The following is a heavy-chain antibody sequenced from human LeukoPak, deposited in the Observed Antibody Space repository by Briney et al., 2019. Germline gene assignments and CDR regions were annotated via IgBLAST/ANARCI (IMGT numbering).Heavy chain of an antibody. J-gene: IGHJ5*02. CDR2: INPNSGGT. Sequence: ASVKVSCKASGYTFSSYYIHRVRQAPGQGLEWMGWINPNSGGTNYAQKFQGRVTMTRDTSISTAYMELSRLRSDDTAVYYCARGDIVVLPAGIPHNWFDPWGQGNLVTVSS. CDR1: GYTFSSYY. V-gene: IGHV1-2*02. D-gene: IGHD2-2*02. CDR3: ARGDIVVLPAGIPHNWFDP.